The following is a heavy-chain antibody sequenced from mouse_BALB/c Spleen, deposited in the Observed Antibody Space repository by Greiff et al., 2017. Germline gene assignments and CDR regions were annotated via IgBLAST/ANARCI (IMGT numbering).Heavy chain of an antibody. Sequence: EVNVVESGGGLVQPGGSRKLSCAASGFTFSSFGMHWVRQAPEKGLEWVAYISSGSSTIYYADTVKGRFTISRDNPKNTLFLQMTSLRSEDTAMYYCATITTATYYAMDYWGQGTSVTVSS. J-gene: IGHJ4*01. V-gene: IGHV5-17*02. CDR3: ATITTATYYAMDY. D-gene: IGHD1-2*01. CDR2: ISSGSSTI. CDR1: GFTFSSFG.